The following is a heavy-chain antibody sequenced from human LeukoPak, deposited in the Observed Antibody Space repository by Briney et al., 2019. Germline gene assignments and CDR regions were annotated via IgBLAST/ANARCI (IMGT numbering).Heavy chain of an antibody. D-gene: IGHD5-24*01. CDR3: AKDLLSDWGGYNPGPWFDP. V-gene: IGHV3-7*01. Sequence: GGSLRLSCAASGFTFSSYGMHWVRQAPGKGLEWVANIKQDGSEKYYVDSVKGRFTISRDNAKNSLYLQMNSLRAEDTALYYCAKDLLSDWGGYNPGPWFDPWGQGTLVTVSS. CDR2: IKQDGSEK. CDR1: GFTFSSYG. J-gene: IGHJ5*02.